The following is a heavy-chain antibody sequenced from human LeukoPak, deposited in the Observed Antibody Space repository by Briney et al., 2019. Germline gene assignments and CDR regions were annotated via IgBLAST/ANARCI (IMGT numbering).Heavy chain of an antibody. V-gene: IGHV4-59*01. J-gene: IGHJ4*02. Sequence: SETLSLTCTVSGGSITSYYWSWIRQPPGKGLEWIGYIYYSGSTNYNPSLKSRVTISVDTSKNQFSLKLSSATAADTAVYYCARDRDGEYYFGYWGQGTLVTVSS. CDR2: IYYSGST. CDR3: ARDRDGEYYFGY. D-gene: IGHD3-10*01. CDR1: GGSITSYY.